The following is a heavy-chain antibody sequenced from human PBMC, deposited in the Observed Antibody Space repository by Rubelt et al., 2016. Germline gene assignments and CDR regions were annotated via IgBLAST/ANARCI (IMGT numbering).Heavy chain of an antibody. V-gene: IGHV3-7*03. D-gene: IGHD2-21*01. CDR1: GFTFSYYY. J-gene: IGHJ3*02. Sequence: EVQLVESGGGLVQPGGSLRLSCAASGFTFSYYYMSGVRQAPGKGLEWVANIKPDGSEKYYVDVVKGRFIISRDNARKSLYLQMNSLRGEDTAVYYCARDPPTYCSGDTCSIWGQGTMVSVS. CDR2: IKPDGSEK. CDR3: ARDPPTYCSGDTCSI.